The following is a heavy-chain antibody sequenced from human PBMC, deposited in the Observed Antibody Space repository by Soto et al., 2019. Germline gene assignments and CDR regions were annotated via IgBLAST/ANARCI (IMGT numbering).Heavy chain of an antibody. CDR2: IYYSGST. V-gene: IGHV4-39*01. CDR1: GGSISSSSYY. Sequence: QLQLQESGPGLVKPSETLSLTCTVSGGSISSSSYYWGWIRQPPGKGLEWIGSIYYSGSTYYNPCLKSVDSISVDTSKNQLSLRLSSVTAADTAVYYCARLDTDNFADPWGQGTLVTVSS. J-gene: IGHJ5*02. CDR3: ARLDTDNFADP. D-gene: IGHD1-20*01.